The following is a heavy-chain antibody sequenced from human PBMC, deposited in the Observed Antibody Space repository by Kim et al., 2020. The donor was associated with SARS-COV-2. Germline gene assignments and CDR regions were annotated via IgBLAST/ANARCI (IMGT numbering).Heavy chain of an antibody. CDR2: GT. Sequence: GTTYAASVKDRLTISKDNSKSTLYLQMNSLRAEDTAEYYCAKGSGWFDYWGQGTLVTVSS. D-gene: IGHD6-19*01. V-gene: IGHV3-23*01. J-gene: IGHJ4*02. CDR3: AKGSGWFDY.